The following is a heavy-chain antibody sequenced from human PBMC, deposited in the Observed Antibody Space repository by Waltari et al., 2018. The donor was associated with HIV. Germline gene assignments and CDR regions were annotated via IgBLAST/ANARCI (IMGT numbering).Heavy chain of an antibody. CDR1: GGSVSSHY. V-gene: IGHV4-59*02. D-gene: IGHD2-8*02. Sequence: QVQLQESGPGLVKPSETLSLTCTVSGGSVSSHYWSWIRQPPGTGLEWLGCIYSGGPPSGSPSPPGRVTISLDRSRNQFSLNLRYVTTADTAVYYCARAYCTATSCALGTFDYWGRGTLVTVSS. J-gene: IGHJ4*02. CDR2: IYSGGPP. CDR3: ARAYCTATSCALGTFDY.